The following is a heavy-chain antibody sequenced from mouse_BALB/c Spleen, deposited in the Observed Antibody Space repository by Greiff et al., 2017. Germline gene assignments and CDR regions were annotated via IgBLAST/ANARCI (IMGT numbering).Heavy chain of an antibody. CDR2: ILPGSGST. CDR1: GYTFSSYW. CDR3: ARTLSYGSSYDWYFDV. Sequence: VKLQESGAELMKPGASVKISCKATGYTFSSYWIEWVKQRPGHGLEWIGEILPGSGSTNYNEKFKGKATFTADTSSNTAYMQLSSLTSEDSAVYYCARTLSYGSSYDWYFDVWGAGTTVTVSS. D-gene: IGHD1-1*01. J-gene: IGHJ1*01. V-gene: IGHV1-9*01.